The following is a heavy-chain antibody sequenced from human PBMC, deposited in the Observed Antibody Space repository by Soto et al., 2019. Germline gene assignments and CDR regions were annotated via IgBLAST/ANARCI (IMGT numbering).Heavy chain of an antibody. D-gene: IGHD1-26*01. V-gene: IGHV1-2*02. CDR2: INANSGGA. J-gene: IGHJ4*02. Sequence: QVQLVQSGAEVKKPGASVRVSCKGLGYTFTGYYIHWIRQAPGQGLEWLAWINANSGGASHAQKFQGRVTMTRDTSISTVYMELSRLTSDDTAVYYCARDLAKGGGSAGFDYWGQGTLVTVSS. CDR3: ARDLAKGGGSAGFDY. CDR1: GYTFTGYY.